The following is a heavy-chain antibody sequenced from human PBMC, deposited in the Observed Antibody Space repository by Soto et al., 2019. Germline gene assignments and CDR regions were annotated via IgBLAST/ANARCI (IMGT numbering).Heavy chain of an antibody. CDR1: GYTFTSYA. CDR3: AFPAILAAGKTGFDY. J-gene: IGHJ4*02. V-gene: IGHV1-3*01. D-gene: IGHD6-13*01. Sequence: ASVKVSCKASGYTFTSYAIHWVRQAPGQRLEWMGWINAGNGNTKYSQKFQDRVTITRDTSASTAYMELSSLRSEDTAVYYCAFPAILAAGKTGFDYWGQGTLVTVSS. CDR2: INAGNGNT.